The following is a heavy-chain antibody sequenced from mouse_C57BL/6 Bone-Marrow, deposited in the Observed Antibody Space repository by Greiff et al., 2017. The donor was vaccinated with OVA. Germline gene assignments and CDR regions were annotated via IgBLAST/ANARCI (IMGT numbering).Heavy chain of an antibody. CDR2: IDPSDSYT. CDR1: GYTFTSYW. D-gene: IGHD1-1*01. Sequence: QVQLQQPGAELVKPGASVKLSCKASGYTFTSYWMQWVKQRPGQGLEWIGEIDPSDSYTNYNQKFKGKATLTVETSSSTAYMQLSSLTSEDSAVYYCPYGSTFDYWGQGTTLTVSS. CDR3: PYGSTFDY. J-gene: IGHJ2*01. V-gene: IGHV1-50*01.